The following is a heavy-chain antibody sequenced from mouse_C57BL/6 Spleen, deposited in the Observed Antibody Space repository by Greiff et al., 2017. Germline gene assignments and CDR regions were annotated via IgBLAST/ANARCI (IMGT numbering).Heavy chain of an antibody. D-gene: IGHD1-1*01. Sequence: EVQLQQSGPELVKPGASVKIPCKASGYTFTDYNMDWVKQSHGKSLEWIGDINPNNGGTIYNQKFKGKATLTVDKSSSTAYMELRSLTSEDTAVYYCARSRSYGRKDHFDYWGQGTTLTVSS. V-gene: IGHV1-18*01. CDR1: GYTFTDYN. CDR2: INPNNGGT. CDR3: ARSRSYGRKDHFDY. J-gene: IGHJ2*01.